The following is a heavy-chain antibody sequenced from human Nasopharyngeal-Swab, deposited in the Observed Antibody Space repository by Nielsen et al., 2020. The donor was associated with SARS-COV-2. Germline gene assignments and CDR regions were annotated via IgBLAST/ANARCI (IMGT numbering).Heavy chain of an antibody. CDR3: ARITCRSNRCLGVNWFDP. V-gene: IGHV4-31*02. Sequence: WLRDPPGKGVEGIGYLYYGGKIFYNPSLKSRVSISVDTSKNQFSLELNSVKAADTAVYYCARITCRSNRCLGVNWFDPWGQGTLVTVSS. CDR2: LYYGGKI. J-gene: IGHJ5*02. D-gene: IGHD2-2*01.